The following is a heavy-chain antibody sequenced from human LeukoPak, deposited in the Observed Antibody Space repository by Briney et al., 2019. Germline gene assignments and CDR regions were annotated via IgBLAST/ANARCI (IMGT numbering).Heavy chain of an antibody. V-gene: IGHV3-23*01. CDR3: AKDSAYCTNGVCSDGYFDY. CDR2: INDSGDNI. Sequence: GGSLRLSCVASGFSSHIYVMSWVRQAPGKGLEWVSSINDSGDNINYADSVKGRFSISRDNSKSTLYLQMNSLRAEDTAVYYCAKDSAYCTNGVCSDGYFDYWGQGTLVTVSS. J-gene: IGHJ4*02. D-gene: IGHD2-8*01. CDR1: GFSSHIYV.